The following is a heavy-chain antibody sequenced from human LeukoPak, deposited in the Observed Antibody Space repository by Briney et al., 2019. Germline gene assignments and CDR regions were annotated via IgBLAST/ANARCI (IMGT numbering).Heavy chain of an antibody. CDR2: IYYSGST. V-gene: IGHV4-61*05. J-gene: IGHJ6*03. CDR1: GGSISNRSPF. Sequence: PSETLSLTCTVSGGSISNRSPFWGWIRQPPGKGLEWIGYIYYSGSTNYNPSLKSRVTISVDTSKNQFSLKLSSVTAADTAVYYCARAGEFIVATTNEDYYYYYMDVWGKGTTVTVSS. CDR3: ARAGEFIVATTNEDYYYYYMDV. D-gene: IGHD5-12*01.